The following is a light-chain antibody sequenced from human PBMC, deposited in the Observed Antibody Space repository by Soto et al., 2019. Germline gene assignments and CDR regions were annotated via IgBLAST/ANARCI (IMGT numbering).Light chain of an antibody. V-gene: IGKV3D-11*03. CDR1: QGIGDT. Sequence: EVVMRQSPATLSVSPGEGATLSCRASQGIGDTLAWYQQKPGQAPRLLIYDVSNRATGIPARFSGSGSGTDFTLTISSLEPEDFAVYFCQQRSEWPLCTFGQGTKVDIK. J-gene: IGKJ2*02. CDR2: DVS. CDR3: QQRSEWPLCT.